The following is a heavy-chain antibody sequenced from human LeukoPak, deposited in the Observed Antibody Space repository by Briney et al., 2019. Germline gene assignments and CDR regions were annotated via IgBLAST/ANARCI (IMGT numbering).Heavy chain of an antibody. D-gene: IGHD3-3*01. CDR3: ARGTIFDGMDV. CDR1: GGSISSYY. Sequence: SETLSLTCTVSGGSISSYYWSWIRQPPGKGLEWIGYIYYSGSTNYNPSLKSRVTISVDTSKNQFSLKLSSVTAADTAVYYCARGTIFDGMDVWGQGTTVTVS. J-gene: IGHJ6*02. CDR2: IYYSGST. V-gene: IGHV4-59*01.